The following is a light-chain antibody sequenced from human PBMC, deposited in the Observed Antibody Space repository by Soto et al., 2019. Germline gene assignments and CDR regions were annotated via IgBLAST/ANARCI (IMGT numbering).Light chain of an antibody. CDR3: QQSYTTPQT. Sequence: DIQRTQAPSSRSAARRVGNESRSRSSQSISSYLNWYQQKPGKAPKLLIYAASSLQSGVPSRFSGSGSGTDFTLPISPPQPQDFATPYYQQSYTTPQTFSQGTKVDI. CDR1: QSISSY. J-gene: IGKJ1*01. V-gene: IGKV1-39*01. CDR2: AAS.